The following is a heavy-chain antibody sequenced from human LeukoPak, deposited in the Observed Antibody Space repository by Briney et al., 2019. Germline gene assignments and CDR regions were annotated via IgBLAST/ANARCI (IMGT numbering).Heavy chain of an antibody. V-gene: IGHV3-23*01. CDR2: ISGSGGST. CDR3: AKISSYSYVFSAIDY. D-gene: IGHD5-18*01. J-gene: IGHJ4*02. Sequence: TGGSLRLSCAASGFTFSSYGMSWVRQAPGKGLEWVSAISGSGGSTYYADSVKGRFTISRDNSKNTLYLQMNSLRAEDTAVYYCAKISSYSYVFSAIDYWGQGTLVTVSS. CDR1: GFTFSSYG.